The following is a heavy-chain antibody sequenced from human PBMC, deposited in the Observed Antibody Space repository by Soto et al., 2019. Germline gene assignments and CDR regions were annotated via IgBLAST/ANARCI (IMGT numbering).Heavy chain of an antibody. D-gene: IGHD3-10*01. CDR1: GGTFSSYA. V-gene: IGHV1-69*01. Sequence: QVQLVQSGAEVKKPGSSVKVSCKASGGTFSSYAISWVRQAPGQGLEWMGGIIPIFGTANYAQKFQGRVTITADESTSTVHMELSSLRSEDTAVYYCARMGGSGSYAGDFDYWGQGTLVTVSS. CDR2: IIPIFGTA. CDR3: ARMGGSGSYAGDFDY. J-gene: IGHJ4*02.